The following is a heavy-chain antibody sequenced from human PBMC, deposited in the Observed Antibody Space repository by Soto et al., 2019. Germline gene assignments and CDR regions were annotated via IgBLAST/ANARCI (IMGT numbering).Heavy chain of an antibody. D-gene: IGHD3-22*01. Sequence: GESLKISCKGSGYSFTSYWISWVRQMPGKGLEWMGRIDPSDSYTNYSPSFQGHVTISADKSISTAYLQWSSLKASDTAMYYCARHHYYVTSGSEVDYWGQGTLVTVSS. CDR1: GYSFTSYW. V-gene: IGHV5-10-1*01. CDR3: ARHHYYVTSGSEVDY. CDR2: IDPSDSYT. J-gene: IGHJ4*02.